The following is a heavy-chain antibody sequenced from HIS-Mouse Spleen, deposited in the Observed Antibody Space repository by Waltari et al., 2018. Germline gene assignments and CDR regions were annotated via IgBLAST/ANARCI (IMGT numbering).Heavy chain of an antibody. CDR2: IYYSGST. J-gene: IGHJ4*02. D-gene: IGHD3-3*01. V-gene: IGHV4-39*07. Sequence: QLQLQASGPGLVKPSETLSLTCTVSGGSISSSSYYWGWIRQPPGKGLEWIGSIYYSGSTYYNPSLKSRVTISVDTSKNQFSLKLSSVTAADTAVYYCARDTDFWSGYYDYWGQGTLVTVSS. CDR3: ARDTDFWSGYYDY. CDR1: GGSISSSSYY.